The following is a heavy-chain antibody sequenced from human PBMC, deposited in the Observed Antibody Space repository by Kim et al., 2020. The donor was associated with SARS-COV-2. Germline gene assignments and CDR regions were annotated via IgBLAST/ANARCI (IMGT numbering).Heavy chain of an antibody. Sequence: SVKVSCTASGGSFSSYAITWLRQVPGQGLEWMGSIIPILGTPNYAQKFQDRVTITADRSTSTAYMDLSSPTSDDTAVYYCATDLRVGATAMFYFDSWGQGSLITVSS. CDR3: ATDLRVGATAMFYFDS. J-gene: IGHJ4*02. CDR1: GGSFSSYA. CDR2: IIPILGTP. V-gene: IGHV1-69*04. D-gene: IGHD1-1*01.